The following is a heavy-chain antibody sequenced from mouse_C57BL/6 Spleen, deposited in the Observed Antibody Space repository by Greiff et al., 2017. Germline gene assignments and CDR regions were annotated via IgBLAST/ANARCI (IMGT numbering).Heavy chain of an antibody. Sequence: VQLKESGTVLARPGASVKMSCKTSGYTFTSYWMHWVKQRPGQGLEWIGAIYPGNSDTSYNQKFKGKAKLTAVTSASTAYLGLSSLTNEDSAVYYCTRSYYYGSSPDAMDYWGQGTSVTVSS. V-gene: IGHV1-5*01. CDR1: GYTFTSYW. J-gene: IGHJ4*01. D-gene: IGHD1-1*01. CDR2: IYPGNSDT. CDR3: TRSYYYGSSPDAMDY.